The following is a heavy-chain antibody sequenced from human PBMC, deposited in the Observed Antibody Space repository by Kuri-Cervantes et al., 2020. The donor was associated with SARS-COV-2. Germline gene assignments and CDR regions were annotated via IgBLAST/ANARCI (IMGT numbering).Heavy chain of an antibody. CDR1: GGSFSGYY. CDR3: ASIVVVPAASGYYYYYGMDV. CDR2: INHSGST. V-gene: IGHV4-34*01. D-gene: IGHD2-2*01. Sequence: SQTLSLTCAVYGGSFSGYYWSWIRQPPGKGLEWIGEINHSGSTNYNPSLKSRVTISADTSKNQFSLKLSSVTAADTAVYYCASIVVVPAASGYYYYYGMDVWGQGTTVTVSS. J-gene: IGHJ6*02.